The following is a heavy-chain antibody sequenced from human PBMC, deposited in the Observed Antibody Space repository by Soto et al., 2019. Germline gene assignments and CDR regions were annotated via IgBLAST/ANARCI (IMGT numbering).Heavy chain of an antibody. CDR2: ISNDGSNK. J-gene: IGHJ4*02. D-gene: IGHD4-17*01. Sequence: GGSLRLSCAASGFTFSSYAMHWVRQAPGKGLEWVAVISNDGSNKYYADSVKGRFTISRDNSKNTLYRQMNSLRAEDTAVYYCAREGGTVTPEIVYWGQGTLVTGS. CDR3: AREGGTVTPEIVY. CDR1: GFTFSSYA. V-gene: IGHV3-30-3*01.